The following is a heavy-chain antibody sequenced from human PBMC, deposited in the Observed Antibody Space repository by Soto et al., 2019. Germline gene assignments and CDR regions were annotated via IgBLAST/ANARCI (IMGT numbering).Heavy chain of an antibody. Sequence: ASVKVSCKASGYTYTSYYMQWVRQAPGQGLEWMGIINPSGGSTSYAQKFQGRVTMTRDTSTSTVYMELSSLRSEDTAVYYCARGIVGALRYYYYYGMDVWGQGPTVTVSS. V-gene: IGHV1-46*03. CDR1: GYTYTSYY. CDR3: ARGIVGALRYYYYYGMDV. D-gene: IGHD1-26*01. J-gene: IGHJ6*02. CDR2: INPSGGST.